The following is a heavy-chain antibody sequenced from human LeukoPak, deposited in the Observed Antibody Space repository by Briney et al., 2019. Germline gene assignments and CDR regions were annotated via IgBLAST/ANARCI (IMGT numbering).Heavy chain of an antibody. V-gene: IGHV4-4*09. CDR1: GGSISSYY. Sequence: SETLSLTCTVAGGSISSYYWSWIRQPPGKGLEWIGYFSSGSTSYNVSLKSRVTISVDTSKNQVSLKLSSVTAAYTAVYYCARSDCTSGVCYSFDFWGQGTLVSVSS. D-gene: IGHD2-8*01. J-gene: IGHJ4*02. CDR3: ARSDCTSGVCYSFDF. CDR2: FSSGST.